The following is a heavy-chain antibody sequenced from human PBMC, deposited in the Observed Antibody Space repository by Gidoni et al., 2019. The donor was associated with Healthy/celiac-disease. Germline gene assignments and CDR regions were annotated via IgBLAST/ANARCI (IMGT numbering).Heavy chain of an antibody. CDR3: ARVIMTTVTYGPDY. CDR2: ISYDGSNK. Sequence: QVQLVESGGGVVQPGRSLRLSCAASGFTFSSYAMHWVRQAPGKGREWVAVISYDGSNKYYADSVKGRFTISRDNSKNTLYLQMNSLRAEDTAVYYCARVIMTTVTYGPDYWGQGTLVTVSS. CDR1: GFTFSSYA. V-gene: IGHV3-30-3*01. D-gene: IGHD4-4*01. J-gene: IGHJ4*02.